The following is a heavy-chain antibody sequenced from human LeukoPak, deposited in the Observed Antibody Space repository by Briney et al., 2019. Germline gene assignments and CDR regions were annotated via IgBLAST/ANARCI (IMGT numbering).Heavy chain of an antibody. CDR2: INSDGSST. D-gene: IGHD5/OR15-5a*01. CDR3: ASFRGYVYDRLY. Sequence: PGGSLRLSCAASGFTFSSYWMHWVRQAPGKGLVLVSRINSDGSSTSYADSVKGRFTISRDSAKNTLYLQMNSLRAEDTAVYYCASFRGYVYDRLYSGQGTLVTVSS. CDR1: GFTFSSYW. J-gene: IGHJ4*02. V-gene: IGHV3-74*01.